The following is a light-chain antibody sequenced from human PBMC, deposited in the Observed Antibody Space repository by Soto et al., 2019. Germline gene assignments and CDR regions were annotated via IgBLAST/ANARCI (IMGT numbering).Light chain of an antibody. Sequence: EIVLTQSPATLSLSPGDRATLSCRASQSVSYFLAWYQQRPGQAPRLLIDDASKRATGISARFSGSGSGTDFTLTISSLEPKDFAVYYCQQRFKWPPITFGQGTRLEIK. J-gene: IGKJ5*01. CDR1: QSVSYF. V-gene: IGKV3-11*01. CDR3: QQRFKWPPIT. CDR2: DAS.